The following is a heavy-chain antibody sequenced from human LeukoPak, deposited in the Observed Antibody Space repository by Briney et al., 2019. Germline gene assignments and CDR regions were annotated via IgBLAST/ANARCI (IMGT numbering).Heavy chain of an antibody. J-gene: IGHJ5*02. CDR1: GGSMTTYA. D-gene: IGHD4/OR15-4a*01. CDR2: FYSSGTN. Sequence: PSETLSLTCAVHGGSMTTYAWSWIRQSAGKGLEWIGRFYSSGTNYYNPSLKSRVSMSLDTFKKEVSLEMRSVTAADTAVYYCARDDPGCFDTWGQGILVTVSS. V-gene: IGHV4-59*10. CDR3: ARDDPGCFDT.